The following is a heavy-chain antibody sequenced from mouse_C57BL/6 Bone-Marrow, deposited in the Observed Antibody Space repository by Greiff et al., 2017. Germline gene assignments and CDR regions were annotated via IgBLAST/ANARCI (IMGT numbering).Heavy chain of an antibody. CDR3: ARRGNWDAY. CDR1: GFTFSSYG. D-gene: IGHD4-1*01. V-gene: IGHV5-6*02. J-gene: IGHJ2*01. Sequence: DVQLVESGGDLVKPGGSLKLSCAASGFTFSSYGMSWVRQTPDKRLEWVATISSGGSYTYYPDSVKGRFTISRDNAKNTLYLQMSSLKSEDTAMYYCARRGNWDAYWGQGTTLTVSS. CDR2: ISSGGSYT.